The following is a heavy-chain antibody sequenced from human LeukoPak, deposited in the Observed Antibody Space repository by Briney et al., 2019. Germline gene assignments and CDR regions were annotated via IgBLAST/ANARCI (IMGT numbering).Heavy chain of an antibody. V-gene: IGHV3-23*01. Sequence: GGSLRLSCVGAGFTFSNYAMTWVRQAPGKGLGWVSGISGSGDRTYYADSVKGRFTISRDNSKNTLYLQMNSLTDADSAVYYCAKDRIPMAGRQDIWDYWGQGTLVTVSS. CDR3: AKDRIPMAGRQDIWDY. CDR2: ISGSGDRT. CDR1: GFTFSNYA. J-gene: IGHJ4*02. D-gene: IGHD6-19*01.